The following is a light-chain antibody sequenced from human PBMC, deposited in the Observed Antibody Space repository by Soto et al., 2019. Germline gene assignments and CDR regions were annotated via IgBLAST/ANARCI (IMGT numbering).Light chain of an antibody. CDR3: QQYSDLPMT. Sequence: TQSTSTLSVSPGERATLSCKASQSFRGLLAWYQQKPGQAPRLLIYGASRRASGIPDRFSGSASGTDFTLTISRLEPEDFIGYFCQQYSDLPMTFGQGTRLEIK. V-gene: IGKV3-20*01. CDR2: GAS. J-gene: IGKJ5*01. CDR1: QSFRGL.